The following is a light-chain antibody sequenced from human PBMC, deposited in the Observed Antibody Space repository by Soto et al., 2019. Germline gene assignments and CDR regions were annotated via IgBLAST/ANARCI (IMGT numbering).Light chain of an antibody. CDR1: SSDVGGYIY. CDR2: DVS. CDR3: CSYAGRYTYV. Sequence: QSALTQPRSVSGSPEQSVTISCTGTSSDVGGYIYVSWYQQHPGKAPKLMIYDVSKRPSGVPDRFSGSKSGNTASLTISGLQADDEADYYCCSYAGRYTYVFGTGTKVTVL. J-gene: IGLJ1*01. V-gene: IGLV2-11*01.